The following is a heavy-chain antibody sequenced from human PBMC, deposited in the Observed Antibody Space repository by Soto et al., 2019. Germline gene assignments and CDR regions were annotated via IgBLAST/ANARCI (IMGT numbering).Heavy chain of an antibody. D-gene: IGHD1-26*01. V-gene: IGHV1-69*10. CDR2: IIPILGIA. J-gene: IGHJ4*02. Sequence: ASVKVSCKASGGTFSSYAISWVRQAPGQGLEWMGGIIPILGIANYAQKFQGRVTITADKSTRTAYMELSSLRSEATAVYYWARVGAMGGSYYFDYWGQGTLVTVSS. CDR1: GGTFSSYA. CDR3: ARVGAMGGSYYFDY.